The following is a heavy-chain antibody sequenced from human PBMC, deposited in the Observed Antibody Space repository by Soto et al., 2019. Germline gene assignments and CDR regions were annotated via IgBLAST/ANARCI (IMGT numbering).Heavy chain of an antibody. V-gene: IGHV3-23*01. J-gene: IGHJ4*02. CDR3: AKPQYSSGGYNWVCWDY. CDR2: ISGGGGRT. D-gene: IGHD6-19*01. CDR1: GFTFSSYA. Sequence: EVQLLESGGGLVQPGGSLRLSCAASGFTFSSYAMSWVRQAPGKGLEWVSAISGGGGRTYYEDSVKGRFTISRDNSKNTLHLHMNSLRADDMAVYYWAKPQYSSGGYNWVCWDYWGQGPLVTVST.